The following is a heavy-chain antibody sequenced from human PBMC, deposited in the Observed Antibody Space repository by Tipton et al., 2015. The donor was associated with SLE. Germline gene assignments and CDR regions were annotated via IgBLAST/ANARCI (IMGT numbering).Heavy chain of an antibody. CDR2: IYYSGST. V-gene: IGHV4-59*07. CDR1: GGSISSYY. J-gene: IGHJ3*02. CDR3: AMIAERTFDI. Sequence: TLSLTCTVSGGSISSYYWSWIRQPPGKGLEWIGYIYYSGSTNYNPSLKRRVTISVDTSKNQFSLKLSSVTAADTAVYYCAMIAERTFDIWGQGTMVTVSS. D-gene: IGHD6-13*01.